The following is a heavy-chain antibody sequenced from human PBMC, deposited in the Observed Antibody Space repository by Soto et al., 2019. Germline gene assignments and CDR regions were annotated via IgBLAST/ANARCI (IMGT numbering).Heavy chain of an antibody. CDR3: AKDRVVVVAATRHGMDV. CDR2: ISYDGSNK. J-gene: IGHJ6*02. V-gene: IGHV3-30*18. Sequence: GGSLRLSCAASGFTFSSYGMHWVRQAPGKGLEWVAVISYDGSNKYYADSVKGRFTISRDNSKNTLYLQMNSLRAEDTAVYYCAKDRVVVVAATRHGMDVWGQGTTVTVSS. CDR1: GFTFSSYG. D-gene: IGHD2-15*01.